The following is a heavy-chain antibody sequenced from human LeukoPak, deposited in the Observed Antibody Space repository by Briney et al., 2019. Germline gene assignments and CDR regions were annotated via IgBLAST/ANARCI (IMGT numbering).Heavy chain of an antibody. CDR2: FDPGSGEI. Sequence: ASVKVSCEVSGYSITELSTRWVRQAPGKGLEWMGGFDPGSGEIIYEQKFQDRVTMTEDTSTDTAYMELSSLRSEDTALYYCATGTHYDLLPFWGQGTLVTVSS. J-gene: IGHJ4*02. V-gene: IGHV1-24*01. D-gene: IGHD3-9*01. CDR3: ATGTHYDLLPF. CDR1: GYSITELS.